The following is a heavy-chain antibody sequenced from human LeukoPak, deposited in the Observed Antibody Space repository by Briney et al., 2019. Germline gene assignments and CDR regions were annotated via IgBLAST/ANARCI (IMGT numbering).Heavy chain of an antibody. CDR3: ARVPYYDSSGPRGAFDI. CDR2: INSDGSST. D-gene: IGHD3-22*01. J-gene: IGHJ3*02. CDR1: GFTFSSYW. Sequence: GGSLRLSCAASGFTFSSYWMHWVRQAPGKGPVWVSRINSDGSSTSYADSVKGRFTISRDNAKNTLYLQMNSLRAEDTAVYYCARVPYYDSSGPRGAFDIWGQGTMVTVSS. V-gene: IGHV3-74*01.